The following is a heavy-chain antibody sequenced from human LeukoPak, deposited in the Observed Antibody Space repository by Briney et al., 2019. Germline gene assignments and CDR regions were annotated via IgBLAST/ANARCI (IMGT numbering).Heavy chain of an antibody. Sequence: SETLSLTCTVSGGSISSYYWSWIRQPPGKGLEWIGYIYYSGSTNYNPSLKSRVTISADTSRNQFSLKLSSVTAADTAVYYCASYCTNTNCYFVSWGERPVVSVSS. D-gene: IGHD2-8*01. CDR3: ASYCTNTNCYFVS. CDR1: GGSISSYY. J-gene: IGHJ4*02. V-gene: IGHV4-59*08. CDR2: IYYSGST.